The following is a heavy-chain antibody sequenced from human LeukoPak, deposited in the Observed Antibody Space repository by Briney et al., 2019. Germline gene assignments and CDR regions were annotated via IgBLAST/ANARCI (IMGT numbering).Heavy chain of an antibody. CDR2: VYNSGRT. CDR1: GGSIRSYY. J-gene: IGHJ4*02. V-gene: IGHV4-59*01. D-gene: IGHD4-23*01. CDR3: ARHRYGGNALFDS. Sequence: SETLSLTCSVSGGSIRSYYWSWIRQPPGKGLEWIGYVYNSGRTSSDYNPSLKSRVTISMDTSRKDFSLKLTSVTSADTAVYYCARHRYGGNALFDSWGQGTLVTVSS.